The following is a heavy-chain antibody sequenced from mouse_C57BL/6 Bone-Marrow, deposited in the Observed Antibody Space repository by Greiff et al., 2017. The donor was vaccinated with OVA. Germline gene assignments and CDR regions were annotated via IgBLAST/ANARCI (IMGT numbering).Heavy chain of an antibody. V-gene: IGHV1-53*01. CDR3: AGSGEAPPLDY. Sequence: QVQLQQPGTELVKPGASVKLSCKASGYTFTSYWMHWVKQRPGQGLEWIGTINPSNGGTNYNEKFKSKATLTVAKSSSTAYMQLTSLTSEDSACSNCAGSGEAPPLDYWGQGTTLTVSS. D-gene: IGHD1-3*01. CDR1: GYTFTSYW. CDR2: INPSNGGT. J-gene: IGHJ2*01.